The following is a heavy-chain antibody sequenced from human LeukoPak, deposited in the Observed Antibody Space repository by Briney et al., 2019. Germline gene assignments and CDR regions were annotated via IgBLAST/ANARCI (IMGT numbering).Heavy chain of an antibody. CDR2: IITNYGTT. Sequence: ASVKVSCKASGGTFSNYAISWVRQAPGQGLEWMGGIITNYGTTNYAQKFQGRVTMTRNTSISTAYMELSSLRSEDTAVYYCARLLERGYSYGFPFDYWGQGTLVTVSS. D-gene: IGHD5-18*01. CDR3: ARLLERGYSYGFPFDY. J-gene: IGHJ4*02. CDR1: GGTFSNYA. V-gene: IGHV1-69*05.